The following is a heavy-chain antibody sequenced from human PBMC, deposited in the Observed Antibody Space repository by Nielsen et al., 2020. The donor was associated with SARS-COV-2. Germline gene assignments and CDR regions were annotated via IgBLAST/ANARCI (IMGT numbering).Heavy chain of an antibody. CDR2: ISWNSGSI. Sequence: SLKISCATSGFTFDDYAMHWVRQAPGKGLEWVSGISWNSGSIGYADSVKGRFTISRDNAKNSLYLQMNSLRAEDTALYYCAKQFSGYQYYFDYWGQGTLVTVSS. V-gene: IGHV3-9*01. D-gene: IGHD3-22*01. CDR3: AKQFSGYQYYFDY. J-gene: IGHJ4*02. CDR1: GFTFDDYA.